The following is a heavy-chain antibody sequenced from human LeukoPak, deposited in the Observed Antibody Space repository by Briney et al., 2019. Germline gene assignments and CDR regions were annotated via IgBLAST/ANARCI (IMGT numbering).Heavy chain of an antibody. CDR1: GFTFSNAW. J-gene: IGHJ4*02. CDR3: TTHPYCSSTSCYFD. CDR2: IKSKTDGGTT. V-gene: IGHV3-15*01. D-gene: IGHD2-2*01. Sequence: GGSLRLSCAVSGFTFSNAWMSWVRQAPGRGLEWVGRIKSKTDGGTTDYAAPVKGRFFISRDDSKDTVSLQMNSLKTEDTAVYYCTTHPYCSSTSCYFDWGQGTLVTVSS.